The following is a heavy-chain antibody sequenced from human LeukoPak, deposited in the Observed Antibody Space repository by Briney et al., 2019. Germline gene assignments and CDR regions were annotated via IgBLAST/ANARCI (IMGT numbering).Heavy chain of an antibody. CDR2: IDPSDSYT. Sequence: GESLRISCKGSGYSFTSYWISWVRQMPGKGLEWMGRIDPSDSYTNYSPSFQGHVTISADKSISTAYLQWSSLKASDTAMYYCARSPSVVVAATIDAFDIWGQGIMVTVSS. J-gene: IGHJ3*02. V-gene: IGHV5-10-1*01. D-gene: IGHD2-15*01. CDR1: GYSFTSYW. CDR3: ARSPSVVVAATIDAFDI.